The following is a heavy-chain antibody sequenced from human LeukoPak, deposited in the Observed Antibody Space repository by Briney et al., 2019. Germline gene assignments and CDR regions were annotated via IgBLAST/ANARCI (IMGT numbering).Heavy chain of an antibody. V-gene: IGHV3-48*03. CDR3: AKDHGEFGYYYYMDV. J-gene: IGHJ6*03. CDR2: ISSSGSTI. D-gene: IGHD3-10*01. CDR1: GFTFSSYE. Sequence: GGSLRLSCAASGFTFSSYEMNWVRQAPGKGLEWVSYISSSGSTIYYADSVKGRFTISRDNSKNTLYLQMNSLRAEDTAVYYCAKDHGEFGYYYYMDVWGKGTTVTISS.